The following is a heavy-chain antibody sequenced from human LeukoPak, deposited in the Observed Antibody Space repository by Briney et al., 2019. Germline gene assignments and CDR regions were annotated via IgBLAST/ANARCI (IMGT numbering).Heavy chain of an antibody. D-gene: IGHD2-2*01. CDR1: GEFFSAYS. CDR2: INHSGST. CDR3: TRERSTPGINWFDP. V-gene: IGHV4-34*01. Sequence: PSETLSLTCAVYGEFFSAYSWNWIRQSPGKGLEWIGEINHSGSTNYNPSLKSRVTISVDTSKNQTSKRQFSLKLNSVTAADTAVYYCTRERSTPGINWFDPWGQGTLVTVSS. J-gene: IGHJ5*02.